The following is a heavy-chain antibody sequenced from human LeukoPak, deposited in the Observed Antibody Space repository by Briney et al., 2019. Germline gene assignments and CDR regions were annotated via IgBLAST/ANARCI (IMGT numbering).Heavy chain of an antibody. CDR3: AREAIPKSGSPDY. J-gene: IGHJ4*02. D-gene: IGHD1-26*01. CDR2: ISSSSSSYI. V-gene: IGHV3-21*01. CDR1: GFTFSSYS. Sequence: GGSLRLSCAASGFTFSSYSMNWVRQAPGKGLEWVSSISSSSSSYIYYADSVKGRFTISRDNAKNSLYLQMNSLRAEDTAVYYCAREAIPKSGSPDYWGQGTLVIVSS.